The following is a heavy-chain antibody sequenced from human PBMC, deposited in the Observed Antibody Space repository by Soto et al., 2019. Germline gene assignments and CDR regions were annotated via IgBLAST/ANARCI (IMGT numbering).Heavy chain of an antibody. CDR1: GYTFTSYG. V-gene: IGHV1-18*04. CDR2: ISAYNGNT. D-gene: IGHD2-8*01. CDR3: ARDEARYCTNGVCSHGMDV. J-gene: IGHJ6*02. Sequence: QVQLVQSGAEVKKPGASVKVSCKASGYTFTSYGISWVRQAPGQGLEWMGWISAYNGNTNYAQKLQGRVTMTTDTSTSTAYMELRSLRSDDTAVYYCARDEARYCTNGVCSHGMDVWGQGTTVTVSS.